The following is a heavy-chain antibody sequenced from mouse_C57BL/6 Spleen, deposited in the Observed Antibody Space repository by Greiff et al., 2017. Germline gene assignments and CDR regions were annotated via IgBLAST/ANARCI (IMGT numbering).Heavy chain of an antibody. CDR2: IDPANGNT. CDR1: GFNIKNTY. CDR3: ARGDYYGSSYPDY. D-gene: IGHD1-1*01. J-gene: IGHJ2*01. V-gene: IGHV14-3*01. Sequence: EVKLVESVAELVRPGASVKLSCTASGFNIKNTYMHWVKQRPEQGLEWIGRIDPANGNTKYAPKFQGKATITADTSSNTAYLQLSSLTSEDTAIYYCARGDYYGSSYPDYWGQGTTLTVSS.